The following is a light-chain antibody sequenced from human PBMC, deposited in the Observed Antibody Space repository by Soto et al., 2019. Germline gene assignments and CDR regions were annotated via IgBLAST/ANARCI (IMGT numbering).Light chain of an antibody. CDR3: QQYGSSPFI. CDR2: GAS. Sequence: IVLTQSPGTLSLSPGERATLSCRASQNVYSTYFAWYQQTPGQAPRLLISGASNRAADIPDRFSGSGSGKDSPLTISVLDHEVFVFYYCQQYGSSPFIFGQGTKVEIK. CDR1: QNVYSTY. V-gene: IGKV3-20*01. J-gene: IGKJ2*01.